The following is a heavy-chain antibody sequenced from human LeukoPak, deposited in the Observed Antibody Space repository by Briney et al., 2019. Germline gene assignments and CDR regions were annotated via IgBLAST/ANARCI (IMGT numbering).Heavy chain of an antibody. CDR2: INPNSGGT. CDR1: GYTFTCYY. Sequence: ASVKVSCKASGYTFTCYYMHWVRQAPGQGLEWMGRINPNSGGTNYAQKFQGRVTMTRDTSISTAYMELSRLRSDDTAVYYCARVRGVIIYPRHYYFDYWGQGTLVTVSS. J-gene: IGHJ4*02. CDR3: ARVRGVIIYPRHYYFDY. D-gene: IGHD3-10*01. V-gene: IGHV1-2*06.